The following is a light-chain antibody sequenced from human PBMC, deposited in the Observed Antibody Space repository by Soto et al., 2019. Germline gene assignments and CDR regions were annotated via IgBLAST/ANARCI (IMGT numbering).Light chain of an antibody. V-gene: IGKV3-20*01. Sequence: EIVLTQSPGTLSLSPGERATLSCRASQSININYLAWYQQKPGQGPRLLMYGASSRATGIPDRFSGSGSGKDFTLTISRREPEDFAMYYCQQYDNLPRTFGQGTKVEIK. CDR2: GAS. CDR1: QSININY. CDR3: QQYDNLPRT. J-gene: IGKJ1*01.